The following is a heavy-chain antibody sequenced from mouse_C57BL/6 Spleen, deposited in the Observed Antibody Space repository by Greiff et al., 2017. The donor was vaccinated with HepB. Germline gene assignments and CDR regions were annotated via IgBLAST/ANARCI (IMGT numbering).Heavy chain of an antibody. CDR1: GYAFTNYL. Sequence: QVQLKESGAELVRPGTSVKVSCKASGYAFTNYLIEWVKQRPGQGLEWIGVINPGSGGTNYNEKFKGKATLTADKSSSTAYMQLSSLTSEDSAVYFCARSEPFAYWGQGTLVTVSA. J-gene: IGHJ3*01. CDR2: INPGSGGT. CDR3: ARSEPFAY. V-gene: IGHV1-54*01.